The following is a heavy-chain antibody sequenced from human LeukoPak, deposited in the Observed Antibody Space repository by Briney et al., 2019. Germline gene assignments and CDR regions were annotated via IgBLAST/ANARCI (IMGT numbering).Heavy chain of an antibody. J-gene: IGHJ6*02. D-gene: IGHD3-10*01. CDR1: GGTFSSYA. Sequence: ASVKVSCKASGGTFSSYAISWVRQAPGQGLEWMGGIIPIFGTANCAQKFQGRVTITADESTSTAYMELSSLRSEDTAVYYCARGPFGVPGYYYGMDVWGQGTTVTVSS. CDR2: IIPIFGTA. CDR3: ARGPFGVPGYYYGMDV. V-gene: IGHV1-69*13.